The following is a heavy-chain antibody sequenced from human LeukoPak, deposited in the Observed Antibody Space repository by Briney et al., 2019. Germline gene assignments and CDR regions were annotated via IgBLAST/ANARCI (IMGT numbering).Heavy chain of an antibody. V-gene: IGHV3-74*01. CDR2: INSDGSST. CDR3: ARGVGYCSSTSCYWWFDP. D-gene: IGHD2-2*01. CDR1: GFTFSSYW. Sequence: QPGGPLRLSSAASGFTFSSYWMHWVRQAPGKGLVWVSRINSDGSSTSYADSVKGRFTISRDNAKNTLYLQMNSLRAEDTAVYYCARGVGYCSSTSCYWWFDPWGQGTLVTVSS. J-gene: IGHJ5*02.